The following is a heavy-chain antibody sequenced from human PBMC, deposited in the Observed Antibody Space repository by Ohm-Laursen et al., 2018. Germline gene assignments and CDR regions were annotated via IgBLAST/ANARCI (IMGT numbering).Heavy chain of an antibody. D-gene: IGHD5-24*01. CDR2: ISTSGSGT. J-gene: IGHJ5*02. CDR1: GFTYSNYA. Sequence: SLRLSCAASGFTYSNYAMTWVRQAPGKGLEWVSSISTSGSGTYYANSVKGPFTISRDNTKSTLYLQMNNLRAEDTAVYYCARVSRGTLQSPWGQGTLVTVSS. V-gene: IGHV3-23*01. CDR3: ARVSRGTLQSP.